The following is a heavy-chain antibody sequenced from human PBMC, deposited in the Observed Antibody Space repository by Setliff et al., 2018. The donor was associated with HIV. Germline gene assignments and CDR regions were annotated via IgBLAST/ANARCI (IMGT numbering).Heavy chain of an antibody. CDR1: GGTFSSYA. Sequence: SVKVSCKASGGTFSSYAISWVRQAPGQGLEWMGGIIPILGIANYAQKFQGRVTITADKSTSTAYMELSSLRSEDTAVYYCARTLGSSGWYKTFDYWGQGTLVTVSS. V-gene: IGHV1-69*10. CDR2: IIPILGIA. CDR3: ARTLGSSGWYKTFDY. D-gene: IGHD6-19*01. J-gene: IGHJ4*02.